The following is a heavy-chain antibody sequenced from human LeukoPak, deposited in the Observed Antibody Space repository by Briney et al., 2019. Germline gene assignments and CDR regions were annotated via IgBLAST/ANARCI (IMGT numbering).Heavy chain of an antibody. J-gene: IGHJ5*02. CDR1: GFTFRGSA. D-gene: IGHD2-15*01. CDR2: IRSKANNYAT. V-gene: IGHV3-73*01. CDR3: TGGVVLP. Sequence: PGGSLRLSCAAAGFTFRGSAMHGVRRASGKGLEWVGRIRSKANNYATAYAASVQGRFTISRDDSKNTAYLQMNSLKTEDTAVYYCTGGVVLPLGQGTLVTVSS.